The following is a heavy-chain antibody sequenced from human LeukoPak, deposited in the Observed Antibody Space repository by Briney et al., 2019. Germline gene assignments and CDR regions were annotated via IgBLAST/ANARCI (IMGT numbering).Heavy chain of an antibody. CDR3: ARPSLCFSSTSCYDYGMDV. CDR2: IIPILGIA. Sequence: GASVKVSCKASGGTFSSYAISWVRQAPGQGLEWMGRIIPILGIANYAQKFQGRVTITADKSTSTAYMELSSLRSEDTAVYYCARPSLCFSSTSCYDYGMDVWGQGTTVTVSS. J-gene: IGHJ6*02. V-gene: IGHV1-69*04. CDR1: GGTFSSYA. D-gene: IGHD2-2*01.